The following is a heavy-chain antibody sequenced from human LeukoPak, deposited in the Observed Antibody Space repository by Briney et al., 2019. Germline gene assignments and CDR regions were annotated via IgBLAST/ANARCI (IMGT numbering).Heavy chain of an antibody. CDR3: ARGLLVGNTGYYFDY. D-gene: IGHD1-26*01. CDR2: IYSGGST. J-gene: IGHJ4*02. Sequence: GGSLRLSCAASGFTVSSNYMSWVRQAPGKGLEWVSVIYSGGSTYYADSVKGRFTISRDNSKNTLYLQMNSLRAEDTAVYYCARGLLVGNTGYYFDYWGQGTLVTVSS. V-gene: IGHV3-53*01. CDR1: GFTVSSNY.